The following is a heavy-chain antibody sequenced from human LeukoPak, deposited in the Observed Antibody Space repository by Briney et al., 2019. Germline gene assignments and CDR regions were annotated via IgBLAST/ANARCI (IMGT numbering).Heavy chain of an antibody. D-gene: IGHD2-2*01. CDR3: AKDQGLLPAAPDY. CDR2: ISGSGGST. J-gene: IGHJ4*02. V-gene: IGHV3-23*01. CDR1: GFTFSSYA. Sequence: PGGSLRLSCAASGFTFSSYAMSWVRQAPGKGLEWVSAISGSGGSTYYADSVKGPFTISRDNSKNTLYLQMNSLRAEDTAVYYCAKDQGLLPAAPDYWGQGTLVTVSS.